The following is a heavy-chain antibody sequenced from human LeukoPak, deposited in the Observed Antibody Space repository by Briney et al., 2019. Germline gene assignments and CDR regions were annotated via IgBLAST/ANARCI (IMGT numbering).Heavy chain of an antibody. V-gene: IGHV3-7*01. D-gene: IGHD6-19*01. Sequence: PGGSLRLSCAASGFTFSSHWMSWVRQAPGKGLEWVANIKQDGSEKYYVDSVKGRFTISRDNAKTTLYLQMNSLRAEHTAVYYCARQFSSGWYYFDYWGPGTLVTVSS. CDR3: ARQFSSGWYYFDY. CDR1: GFTFSSHW. CDR2: IKQDGSEK. J-gene: IGHJ4*02.